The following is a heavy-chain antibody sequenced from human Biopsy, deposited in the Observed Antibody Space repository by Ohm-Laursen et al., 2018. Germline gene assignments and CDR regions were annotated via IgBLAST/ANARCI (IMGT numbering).Heavy chain of an antibody. V-gene: IGHV4-61*08. CDR2: ISYSGTT. D-gene: IGHD5-24*01. CDR3: ARGPSGVATIG. CDR1: GVSVTSRGYY. Sequence: SETLSLTCIVSGVSVTSRGYYWTWIRQPPGTGVEWIGHISYSGTTNYKSSLRSRVTISVDPSKNQFSLRLTSVSAADTAVYYCARGPSGVATIGRGQGTLVTVSS. J-gene: IGHJ4*02.